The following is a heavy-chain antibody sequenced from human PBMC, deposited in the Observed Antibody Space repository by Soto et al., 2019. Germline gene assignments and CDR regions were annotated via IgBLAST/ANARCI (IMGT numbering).Heavy chain of an antibody. CDR1: GGSFSGYY. CDR2: INHSGST. J-gene: IGHJ6*02. D-gene: IGHD2-2*01. Sequence: NPSETLSLTCAVYGGSFSGYYWSWIGQPPGKGLEWIGEINHSGSTNYNPSLKSRVTISVDTSKNQFSLKLSSVTAADTAVYYCARGSCSSTSCFPQDYGMDVWGQGTTVTVSS. V-gene: IGHV4-34*01. CDR3: ARGSCSSTSCFPQDYGMDV.